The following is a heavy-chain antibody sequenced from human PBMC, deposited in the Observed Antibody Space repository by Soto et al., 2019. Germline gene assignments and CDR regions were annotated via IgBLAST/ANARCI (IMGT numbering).Heavy chain of an antibody. Sequence: SETRSLTCAVSGASSNNNDNYLLWIRQTPGKGLEWIGYVYYSGTTDYIPSLKSRLSMSIDKSQNQFTLKLNSVTAADTATYYCARMSYFYDKWYFDLWGRGTLVTSPQ. CDR1: GASSNNNDNY. V-gene: IGHV4-30-4*01. CDR2: VYYSGTT. CDR3: ARMSYFYDKWYFDL. J-gene: IGHJ2*01. D-gene: IGHD3-22*01.